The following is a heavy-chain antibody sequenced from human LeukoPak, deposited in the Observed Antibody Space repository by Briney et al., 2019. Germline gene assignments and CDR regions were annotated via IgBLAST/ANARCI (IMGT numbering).Heavy chain of an antibody. CDR1: GSSISSGSYY. V-gene: IGHV4-61*02. J-gene: IGHJ3*02. Sequence: SETLSLTCTVSGSSISSGSYYWSWIRQPAGKGLGWIGRIYTSGSTNYNPSLKSRVTISVDPSKNQFSLKLSSVTAADTAVYYCARTWIVVVMGAFDIWGQGTMVTVSS. D-gene: IGHD3-22*01. CDR2: IYTSGST. CDR3: ARTWIVVVMGAFDI.